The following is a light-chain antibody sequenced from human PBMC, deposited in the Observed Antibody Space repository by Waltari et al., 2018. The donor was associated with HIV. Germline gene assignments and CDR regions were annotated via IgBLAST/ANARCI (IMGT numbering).Light chain of an antibody. CDR1: SSNIGRHY. V-gene: IGLV1-47*01. Sequence: QSVMTQPPSASGTPGQRVTISCSGSSSNIGRHYVTWYQQLPGTTPKLPIYRNNQRPSGVPDRFSGSKSGTSASLAISGLRSEDEADYYCAAWDDSLSGSWVFGGGTQVTVL. CDR2: RNN. CDR3: AAWDDSLSGSWV. J-gene: IGLJ3*02.